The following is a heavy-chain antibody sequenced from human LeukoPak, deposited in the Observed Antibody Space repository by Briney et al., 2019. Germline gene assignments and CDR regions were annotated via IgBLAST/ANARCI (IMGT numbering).Heavy chain of an antibody. Sequence: PGGSLRLSCAASGFTFNSYVMGWVRQAPGKGLEWVSAINGGGGNTYYADSVEGRFTISRDNSKNMVYLQMTSLRADDTAIYYCAKSVVVITFRFDDWGQGALVTVSS. CDR3: AKSVVVITFRFDD. CDR1: GFTFNSYV. J-gene: IGHJ4*02. D-gene: IGHD2-15*01. V-gene: IGHV3-23*01. CDR2: INGGGGNT.